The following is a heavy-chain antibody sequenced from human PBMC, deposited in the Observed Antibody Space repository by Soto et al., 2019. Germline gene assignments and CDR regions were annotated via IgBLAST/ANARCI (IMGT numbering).Heavy chain of an antibody. J-gene: IGHJ4*02. Sequence: QVQLVQSGAEVKKPGASVKVSCKASGYTFTSYYMHWVRQAPGQGLEWMGIINPSGGSTSYAQKCQGRVTMTRDTSTSTVYMELSSLRSEETAVYYCARDQWIQLWLKGVDYWGQGTLVTVSS. CDR3: ARDQWIQLWLKGVDY. CDR2: INPSGGST. V-gene: IGHV1-46*01. D-gene: IGHD5-18*01. CDR1: GYTFTSYY.